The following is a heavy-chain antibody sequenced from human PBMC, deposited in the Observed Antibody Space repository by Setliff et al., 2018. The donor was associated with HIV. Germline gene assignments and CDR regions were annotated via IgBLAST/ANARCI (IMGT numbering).Heavy chain of an antibody. J-gene: IGHJ4*02. CDR3: ATNWNGGEDF. Sequence: GGSLRLSCAASGFTFSTHEMNWVRQAPGKGLEWVSYITGSGKTIYYADSVKGRFTISRDNAKNSLYLQMNSLRAEDTAVYYCATNWNGGEDFWGQGTLVTVSS. V-gene: IGHV3-48*03. D-gene: IGHD1-1*01. CDR1: GFTFSTHE. CDR2: ITGSGKTI.